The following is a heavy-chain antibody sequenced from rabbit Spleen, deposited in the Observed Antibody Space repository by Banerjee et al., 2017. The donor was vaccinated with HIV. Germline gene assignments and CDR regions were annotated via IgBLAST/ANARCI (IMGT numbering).Heavy chain of an antibody. V-gene: IGHV1S40*01. CDR1: GFDFTSTFY. CDR2: IDTGSGDT. J-gene: IGHJ4*01. CDR3: VRDQAGDADHGPYYLNL. Sequence: QSLEESGGDLVKPGASLTLTCKASGFDFTSTFYMCWVRQAPGKGLEWIGCIDTGSGDTAYATWAKGRFTISKTSSTTVTLQLSSLTAADTATYFCVRDQAGDADHGPYYLNLWGPGTLVTVS. D-gene: IGHD6-1*01.